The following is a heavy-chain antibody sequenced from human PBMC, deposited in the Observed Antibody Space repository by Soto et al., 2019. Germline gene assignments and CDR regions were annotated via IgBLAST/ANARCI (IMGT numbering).Heavy chain of an antibody. D-gene: IGHD3-10*01. CDR2: ISSSGSTI. V-gene: IGHV3-48*03. CDR1: GFTFSSYE. Sequence: HLGGSLRLSCAASGFTFSSYEMNWVRQAPGKGLEWVSYISSSGSTIYYADSVKGRFTISRDNAKNSLYLQMNSLRAEDTAVYYCARAPRYGNYYYGMDVWGQGTTVTVSS. J-gene: IGHJ6*02. CDR3: ARAPRYGNYYYGMDV.